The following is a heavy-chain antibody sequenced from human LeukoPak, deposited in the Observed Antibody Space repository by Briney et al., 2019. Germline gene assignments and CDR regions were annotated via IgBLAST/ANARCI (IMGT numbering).Heavy chain of an antibody. CDR3: ARYPSRFLEWFPDY. CDR1: GYTFTSYG. CDR2: ISAYNGNT. J-gene: IGHJ4*02. V-gene: IGHV1-18*01. D-gene: IGHD3-3*01. Sequence: GASVKVSFKASGYTFTSYGISWVRQAPGQGLEWMGWISAYNGNTNYAQKLQGRVTMTTDTSTSTAYVELRSLRSDDTAVYYCARYPSRFLEWFPDYWGQGTLVTVSS.